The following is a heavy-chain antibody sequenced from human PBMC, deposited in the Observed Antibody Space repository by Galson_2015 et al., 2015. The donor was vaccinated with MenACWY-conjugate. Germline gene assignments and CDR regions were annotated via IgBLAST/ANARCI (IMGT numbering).Heavy chain of an antibody. CDR2: IGSSGTPI. CDR1: GFDFSNYA. CDR3: ARDYYDSHFDY. D-gene: IGHD3-22*01. Sequence: SLRLSCAASGFDFSNYAMNWVRQAPGKGLEWVSYIGSSGTPIYYAGSLKGRFTISRDNAKNSLYLQMNSLGAEDTAVYYCARDYYDSHFDYWGQGTLVTVSS. V-gene: IGHV3-48*03. J-gene: IGHJ4*02.